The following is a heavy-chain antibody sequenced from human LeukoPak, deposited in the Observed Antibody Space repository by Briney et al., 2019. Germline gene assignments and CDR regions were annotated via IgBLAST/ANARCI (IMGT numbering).Heavy chain of an antibody. V-gene: IGHV3-48*03. J-gene: IGHJ4*02. CDR2: IDSGGGTQ. D-gene: IGHD3-22*01. CDR1: GFTFSGHE. Sequence: PGGSLRLSCAASGFTFSGHEMNWVRQAPGKGLESISYIDSGGGTQYYADSVKGRFTISRDNAKNSLYLQMNNLRAEGTAVYYCARGGRTMRVGVSFVNWGQGILVTVSS. CDR3: ARGGRTMRVGVSFVN.